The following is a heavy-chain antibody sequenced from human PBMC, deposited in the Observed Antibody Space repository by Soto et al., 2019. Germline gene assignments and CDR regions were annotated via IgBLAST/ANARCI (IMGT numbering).Heavy chain of an antibody. CDR2: INHSGSA. CDR3: ARGSGWYIDYYYTMDV. Sequence: SDTLSLTCDAYAGYFSDYYWSWLRQSPGKGLEWIGEINHSGSANYNPSLQSRVALSVDASKSQFSLKLTSVTAADTAVYYCARGSGWYIDYYYTMDVWGQGTTVT. D-gene: IGHD6-19*01. CDR1: AGYFSDYY. J-gene: IGHJ6*02. V-gene: IGHV4-34*01.